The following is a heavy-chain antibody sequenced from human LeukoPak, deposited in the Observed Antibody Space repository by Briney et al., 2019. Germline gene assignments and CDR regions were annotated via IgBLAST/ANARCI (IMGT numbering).Heavy chain of an antibody. V-gene: IGHV3-53*01. D-gene: IGHD6-19*01. CDR3: ALRLGGRSYSSGWYD. CDR1: GFTVSSNY. CDR2: IYSGGST. J-gene: IGHJ4*02. Sequence: PGGSLRLSCAASGFTVSSNYMSWVRQAPGKGLEWVSVIYSGGSTYYADSVKGRFTISRDNSKNTLYLQMNSLRAEDTAVYYCALRLGGRSYSSGWYDWGQGTLVTVSS.